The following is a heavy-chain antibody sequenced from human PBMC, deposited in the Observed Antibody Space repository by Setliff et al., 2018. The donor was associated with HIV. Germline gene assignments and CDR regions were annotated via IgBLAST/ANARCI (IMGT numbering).Heavy chain of an antibody. D-gene: IGHD3-22*01. CDR1: GGSISSSSYY. Sequence: PSETLSLTCTVSGGSISSSSYYWTWIRQPAGKGLEWIGRIYTTGSTNYNPSRKSRVTISVDTSKNQFSLKLSSVTAADTAVYYCARQDQYDDSGDYVGFYGMDVWGQGTKVTVSS. V-gene: IGHV4-61*02. CDR2: IYTTGST. J-gene: IGHJ6*02. CDR3: ARQDQYDDSGDYVGFYGMDV.